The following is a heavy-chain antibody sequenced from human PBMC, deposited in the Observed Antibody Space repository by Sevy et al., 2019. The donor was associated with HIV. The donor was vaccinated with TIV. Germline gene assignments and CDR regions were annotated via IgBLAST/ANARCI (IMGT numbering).Heavy chain of an antibody. J-gene: IGHJ4*02. CDR1: GFSISPYA. V-gene: IGHV3-30*09. D-gene: IGHD6-19*01. CDR3: ARDAGYSTGWYAGY. Sequence: GGSLRLSCAASGFSISPYAFHWVRQAPGKGLEWVALMSYDGSTRYYADSAKGRFAISKYNSKNTLYLQMNSLRIEDTAIYYCARDAGYSTGWYAGYWGQGTLVTVSS. CDR2: MSYDGSTR.